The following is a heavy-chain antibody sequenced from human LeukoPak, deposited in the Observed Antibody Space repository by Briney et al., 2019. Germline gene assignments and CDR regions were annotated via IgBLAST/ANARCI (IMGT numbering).Heavy chain of an antibody. J-gene: IGHJ4*02. Sequence: GASVKVSCKASGYTFTGYDISWVRQAPGQGLEWMGWISADNTNTNYVQKLQGRVTMTTDTSTRTAYMELRSLRSDDTALYYCARAITTSGFRTDYWGQGTLVTVSS. CDR2: ISADNTNT. V-gene: IGHV1-18*01. CDR1: GYTFTGYD. D-gene: IGHD2/OR15-2a*01. CDR3: ARAITTSGFRTDY.